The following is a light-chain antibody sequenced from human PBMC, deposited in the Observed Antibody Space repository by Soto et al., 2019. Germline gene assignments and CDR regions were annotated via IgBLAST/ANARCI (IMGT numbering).Light chain of an antibody. CDR2: AAS. CDR3: QQYYSYPFT. Sequence: AIRMTQSPSSLSASTGDSVTITCRASQGISRYLAWYQQKPGKDPKLLIYAASTLQSGVPSRFSGSGSGTDFTLTISCLQSEDFANYYCQQYYSYPFTFGPGTKVDIK. J-gene: IGKJ3*01. CDR1: QGISRY. V-gene: IGKV1-8*01.